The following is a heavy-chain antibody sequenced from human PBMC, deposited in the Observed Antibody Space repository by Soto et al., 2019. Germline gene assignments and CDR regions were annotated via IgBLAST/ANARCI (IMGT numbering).Heavy chain of an antibody. CDR2: ISSSSSTI. CDR1: GFTFSSYS. CDR3: ARDPYFANFDY. Sequence: GSLRLSCAASGFTFSSYSMNWVRQAPGKGLEWVSYISSSSSTIYYADSVKGRFTISRDNAKNSLYLQMNSLRAEDTAVYYCARDPYFANFDYWGQGTLVTVSS. D-gene: IGHD2-21*01. J-gene: IGHJ4*02. V-gene: IGHV3-48*01.